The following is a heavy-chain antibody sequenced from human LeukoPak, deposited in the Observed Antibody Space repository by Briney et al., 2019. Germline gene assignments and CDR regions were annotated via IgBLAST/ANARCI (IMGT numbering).Heavy chain of an antibody. V-gene: IGHV4-38-2*02. CDR3: ASRPSNYAFDI. CDR1: GYSISSGYY. CDR2: IYHSGST. J-gene: IGHJ3*02. Sequence: SETLSLTCTVSGYSISSGYYWGWIRQPPGKGLEWIGSIYHSGSTYYNPSLKSRVTISVDTSKNQFSPKLSSVTAADTAVYYCASRPSNYAFDIWGQGTMVTVSS.